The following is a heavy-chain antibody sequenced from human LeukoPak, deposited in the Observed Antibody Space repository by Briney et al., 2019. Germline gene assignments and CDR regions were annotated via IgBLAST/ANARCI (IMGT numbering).Heavy chain of an antibody. CDR2: IYTSGST. V-gene: IGHV4-61*02. J-gene: IGHJ1*01. CDR1: GGSISSGSYY. D-gene: IGHD6-6*01. Sequence: NPSETLSLTCTVSGGSISSGSYYWSWIRQPAGKGLEWIGRIYTSGSTNYNPSLKSRVTISVDTSKNQFSLKLSSVTAADTAVYYCAKGPPSSSAQYFQHWGQGTLVTVSS. CDR3: AKGPPSSSAQYFQH.